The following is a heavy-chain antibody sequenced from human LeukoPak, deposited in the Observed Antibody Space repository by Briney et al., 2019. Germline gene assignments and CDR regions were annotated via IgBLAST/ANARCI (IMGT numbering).Heavy chain of an antibody. V-gene: IGHV1-69*01. CDR3: ALAPPPIHYYDSSGYYGGTDY. CDR2: IIPIFGTA. Sequence: SVKVSCKASVGTFSSYAISWVRQAPGQGLEWMGGIIPIFGTANYAQKFQGRVTITADESTSTAYMELSSLRSEDTAVYYCALAPPPIHYYDSSGYYGGTDYWGQGTLVTVSS. CDR1: VGTFSSYA. J-gene: IGHJ4*02. D-gene: IGHD3-22*01.